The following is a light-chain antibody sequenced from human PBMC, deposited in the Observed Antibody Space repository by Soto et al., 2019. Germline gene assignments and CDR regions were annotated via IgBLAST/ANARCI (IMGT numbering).Light chain of an antibody. CDR1: QGISSY. CDR3: QKYNSAPLT. J-gene: IGKJ4*01. Sequence: DIQMTQSPSTLSSSLGDGVTMTFRSSQGISSYLAWYQQKPGKVPKLLIYAASTLQSGVPSRFSGSGSGTDFTLTISSLQPEDVATYYCQKYNSAPLTFGGGTKVDIK. CDR2: AAS. V-gene: IGKV1-27*01.